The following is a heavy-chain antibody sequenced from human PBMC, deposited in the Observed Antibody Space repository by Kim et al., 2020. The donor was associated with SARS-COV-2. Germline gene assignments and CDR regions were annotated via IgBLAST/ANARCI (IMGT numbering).Heavy chain of an antibody. Sequence: SETLSLTCTVSGGSISSSRYYWGWFRQSPDKGLEWIGNIYYSGNTYYNPSLKSRFTISVDTSKNQFSLRLSSVTAADTAVYYCARHRDSGTWYVAYYYYYMDVWGKGTTVTVSS. J-gene: IGHJ6*03. D-gene: IGHD6-13*01. CDR2: IYYSGNT. CDR1: GGSISSSRYY. CDR3: ARHRDSGTWYVAYYYYYMDV. V-gene: IGHV4-39*01.